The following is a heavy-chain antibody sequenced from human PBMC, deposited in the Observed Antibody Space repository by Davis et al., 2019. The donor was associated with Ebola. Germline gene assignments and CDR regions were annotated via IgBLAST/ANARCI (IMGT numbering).Heavy chain of an antibody. CDR3: ARGAHTYDYHMDYYNNYGMDV. CDR2: IIPNFGTA. Sequence: SVQVSCNASGGTFSSYAISWVRQAPGQGLAWMGGIIPNFGTANYAQKFQGRVTITADESTSTAYMELSSLRSEDTAVYYCARGAHTYDYHMDYYNNYGMDVWGKGTTVTVSS. V-gene: IGHV1-69*13. J-gene: IGHJ6*04. CDR1: GGTFSSYA. D-gene: IGHD4-11*01.